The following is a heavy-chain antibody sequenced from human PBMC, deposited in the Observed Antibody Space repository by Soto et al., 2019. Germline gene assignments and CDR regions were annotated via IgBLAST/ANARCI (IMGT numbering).Heavy chain of an antibody. CDR3: AKDRMGASGWFDP. J-gene: IGHJ5*02. Sequence: GGSVRLSCVASGLSFSSYTMNWVRQAPGKGLEWVSGVSGNGGNTYYADSVKGRFSISRDNSKNTLYLQLNSLRAEDTAIYYCAKDRMGASGWFDPWGQGTPVTVSS. CDR2: VSGNGGNT. D-gene: IGHD1-26*01. CDR1: GLSFSSYT. V-gene: IGHV3-23*01.